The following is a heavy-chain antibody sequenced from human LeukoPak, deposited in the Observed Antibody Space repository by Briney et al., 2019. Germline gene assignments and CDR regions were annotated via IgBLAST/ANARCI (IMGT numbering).Heavy chain of an antibody. CDR3: AKAKGIQLWLHSEIDY. J-gene: IGHJ4*02. CDR2: IYYSGST. V-gene: IGHV4-59*08. D-gene: IGHD5-18*01. CDR1: GGSISSYY. Sequence: SETLSLTCTVSGGSISSYYWSWIRQPPGKGLEWIGYIYYSGSTNYNPSLKSRVTISVDTSKNQFSLKLSSVTAADTAVYYCAKAKGIQLWLHSEIDYWGQGTLVTVSS.